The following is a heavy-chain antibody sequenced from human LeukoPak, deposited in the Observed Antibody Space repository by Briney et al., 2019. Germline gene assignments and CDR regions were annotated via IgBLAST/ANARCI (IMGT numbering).Heavy chain of an antibody. CDR1: GYTFTSYA. D-gene: IGHD4-17*01. Sequence: APVKVSCKASGYTFTSYAMHWVRQAPGQRLEWMGWINAGNGNTKYSQKFQGRVTITRDTSASTAYMELSSLRSEDTAVYYCASEGDYGDYVFDYWGQGTLVTVSS. V-gene: IGHV1-3*01. CDR2: INAGNGNT. CDR3: ASEGDYGDYVFDY. J-gene: IGHJ4*02.